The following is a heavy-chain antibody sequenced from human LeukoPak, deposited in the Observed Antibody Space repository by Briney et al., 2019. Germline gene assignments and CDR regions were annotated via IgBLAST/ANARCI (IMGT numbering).Heavy chain of an antibody. D-gene: IGHD5-24*01. J-gene: IGHJ4*02. Sequence: SETLSLTCTVSGYSISSGYYWGWIRQPPGKGLEWIGSIYHSGSTYYNPSLKSRVTISVDTSKNQFSLKLSSVTAADTAVYYCARGEEEMATIYFDYWGQGTLVTVSS. CDR3: ARGEEEMATIYFDY. CDR1: GYSISSGYY. CDR2: IYHSGST. V-gene: IGHV4-38-2*02.